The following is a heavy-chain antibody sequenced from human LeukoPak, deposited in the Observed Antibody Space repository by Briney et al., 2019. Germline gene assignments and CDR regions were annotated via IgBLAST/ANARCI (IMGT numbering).Heavy chain of an antibody. J-gene: IGHJ4*02. V-gene: IGHV3-30*18. CDR1: GFTFSSYG. D-gene: IGHD4-17*01. Sequence: GGSLRLSCAASGFTFSSYGMHWVRQAPGKGLEWVAVISYDGSNKYYADSVKGRFTISRDNSKNTPYLQTNSLRAEDTAVYYCAKGDYEAYFDYWGQGTLVTVSS. CDR3: AKGDYEAYFDY. CDR2: ISYDGSNK.